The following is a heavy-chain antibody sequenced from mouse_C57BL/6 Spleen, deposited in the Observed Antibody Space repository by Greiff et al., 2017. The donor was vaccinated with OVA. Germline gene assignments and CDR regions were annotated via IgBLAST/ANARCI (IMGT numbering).Heavy chain of an antibody. CDR1: GYTFTGYW. Sequence: QVQLQQSGAELMKPGASVKLSCKATGYTFTGYWIEWVKQRPGHGLEWIGEILPGSGSTNYNEKFKGKATFTADTSSNTAYMQLSSLTTEDSAIYYCARYPSYYYGSSYWYFDVWGTGTTVTVAS. CDR3: ARYPSYYYGSSYWYFDV. D-gene: IGHD1-1*01. CDR2: ILPGSGST. V-gene: IGHV1-9*01. J-gene: IGHJ1*03.